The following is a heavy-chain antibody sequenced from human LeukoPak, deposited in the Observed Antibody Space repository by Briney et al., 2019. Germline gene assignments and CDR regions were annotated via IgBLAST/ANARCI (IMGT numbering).Heavy chain of an antibody. J-gene: IGHJ4*02. CDR3: AKDRTAIPEGVDY. Sequence: PGRSLRLSCAASGFTFSSYGMHWVRQAPGKGLEWVAVISYDGSNKYYADSVKGRFTISRDNSKNTLYLQMNSLRAEDTAVYYCAKDRTAIPEGVDYWGQGTLVTVSS. CDR1: GFTFSSYG. V-gene: IGHV3-30*18. D-gene: IGHD2-21*02. CDR2: ISYDGSNK.